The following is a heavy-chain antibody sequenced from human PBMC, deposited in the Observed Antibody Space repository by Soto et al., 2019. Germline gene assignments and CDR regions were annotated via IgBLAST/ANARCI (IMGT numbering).Heavy chain of an antibody. CDR2: IYPGDSDT. Sequence: EVQLVPSGAEVKKPGESLKMSCQGSGYSFTNYWIGWVRQMPGKGLELMGIIYPGDSDTRYSPSFQGQVTISADRSINTAYLQWSSLKASDTAMYYCARLYCISTTCHYGMDVWGQGTTVTVSS. CDR1: GYSFTNYW. J-gene: IGHJ6*02. V-gene: IGHV5-51*01. CDR3: ARLYCISTTCHYGMDV. D-gene: IGHD2-2*01.